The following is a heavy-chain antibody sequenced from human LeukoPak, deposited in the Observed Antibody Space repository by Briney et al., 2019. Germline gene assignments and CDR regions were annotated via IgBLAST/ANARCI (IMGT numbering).Heavy chain of an antibody. CDR3: ARGRGTYYDFWSGYSRLNYFDY. CDR2: IYDSGST. CDR1: GGSIRSSYYY. J-gene: IGHJ4*02. Sequence: PSETLSLTCTVSGGSIRSSYYYWGWIRQPPGKGLEWIVSIYDSGSTYYNPSLKSRVTISVDTSKNQFSLKLNSVTAADTAVYYCARGRGTYYDFWSGYSRLNYFDYWGQGTLVTVSS. V-gene: IGHV4-39*01. D-gene: IGHD3-3*01.